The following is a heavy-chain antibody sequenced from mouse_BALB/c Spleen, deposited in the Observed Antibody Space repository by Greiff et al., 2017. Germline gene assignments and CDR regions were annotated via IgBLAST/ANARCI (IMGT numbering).Heavy chain of an antibody. D-gene: IGHD2-14*01. J-gene: IGHJ1*01. V-gene: IGHV6-6*02. CDR3: TREKGYDWYFDV. CDR1: GFTFSNYW. CDR2: IRLKSNNYAT. Sequence: DVKLEESGGGLVQPGGSMKLSCVASGFTFSNYWMNWVRQSPEKGLEWVAEIRLKSNNYATHYAESVKGRFTISRDDSKSSVYLQMNNLRAEDTGIYYCTREKGYDWYFDVWGAGTTVTVSS.